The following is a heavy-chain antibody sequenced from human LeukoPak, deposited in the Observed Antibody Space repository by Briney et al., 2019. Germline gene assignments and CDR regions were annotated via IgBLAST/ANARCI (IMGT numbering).Heavy chain of an antibody. CDR3: ARDSGGIAAAGKRYFQH. Sequence: QTGGSLRPSCAASGFTFSSYGMHWVRQAPGKGLEWVAVIWYDGSNKYYADSVKGRFTISRDNSKNTLYLQMNSLRAEDTAVYYCARDSGGIAAAGKRYFQHWGQGTLVTVSS. J-gene: IGHJ1*01. V-gene: IGHV3-33*01. D-gene: IGHD6-13*01. CDR2: IWYDGSNK. CDR1: GFTFSSYG.